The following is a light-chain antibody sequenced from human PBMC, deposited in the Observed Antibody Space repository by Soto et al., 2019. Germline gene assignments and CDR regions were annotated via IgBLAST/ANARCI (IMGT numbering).Light chain of an antibody. CDR1: QTVRRN. V-gene: IGKV3-15*01. J-gene: IGKJ5*01. Sequence: TQSPDTLSVSPVEIATLYVMGSQTVRRNLAWYQQKPGQAPRLLIFGASTRATGIPARFSGSGSGADFTLTISSLQSEDSAVYYCQQYNNWPPITFGQGTRLEIK. CDR3: QQYNNWPPIT. CDR2: GAS.